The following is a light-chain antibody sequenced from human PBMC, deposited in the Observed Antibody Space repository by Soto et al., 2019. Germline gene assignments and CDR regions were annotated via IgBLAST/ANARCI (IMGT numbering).Light chain of an antibody. CDR2: AAS. J-gene: IGKJ5*01. Sequence: DIQLTQSPSFLSASVGDRVTITCRASQGISSYLAWYQQKPGKAPKLLIYAASTLQSGVPSRFSGSGSGTEFPLTISSLQPEDFATYYCQQLNSYPNTFGQGTGLEIK. CDR1: QGISSY. CDR3: QQLNSYPNT. V-gene: IGKV1-9*01.